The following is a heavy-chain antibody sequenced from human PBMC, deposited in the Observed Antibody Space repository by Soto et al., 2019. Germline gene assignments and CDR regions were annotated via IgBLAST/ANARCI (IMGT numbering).Heavy chain of an antibody. D-gene: IGHD6-19*01. CDR1: GFSFSSYG. J-gene: IGHJ4*02. CDR2: ISYDGSNK. V-gene: IGHV3-30*18. CDR3: AKDGAYSSGWYIDY. Sequence: GGSLRLSCAASGFSFSSYGVHWVRQAPGKGLEWVAVISYDGSNKYYADSVKGRFTISRDNSKNTLYLQMNSLRAEDTAVYYCAKDGAYSSGWYIDYWGQGTLVTVSS.